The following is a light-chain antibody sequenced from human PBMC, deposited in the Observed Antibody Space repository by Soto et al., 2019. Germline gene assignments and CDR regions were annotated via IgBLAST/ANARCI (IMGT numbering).Light chain of an antibody. CDR3: MQSIQLPAT. Sequence: DIQMTQSPSTLSASEGDRVTITCRASQSISRSLAWYQQKPGKAPSLLIYDASSLEGGVPSRFSGSGFGTEFTLNISRVEAADVGVYYCMQSIQLPATFGPGTKLDIK. J-gene: IGKJ3*01. CDR2: DAS. V-gene: IGKV1-5*01. CDR1: QSISRS.